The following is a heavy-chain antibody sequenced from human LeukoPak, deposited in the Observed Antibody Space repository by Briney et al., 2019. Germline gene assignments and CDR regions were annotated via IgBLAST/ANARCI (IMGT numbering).Heavy chain of an antibody. J-gene: IGHJ4*02. CDR1: GFTVGSNF. CDR3: ARALKYYFNSSGYYWKYYFDY. Sequence: GGSLRLSCAASGFTVGSNFMTWVRQAPGKGLEWVSVIYSGGDTYSADSVKGRFTISRDNSRNTLFLQMNSLRAEDTAVYYCARALKYYFNSSGYYWKYYFDYWGQGTLVTVSS. CDR2: IYSGGDT. V-gene: IGHV3-53*01. D-gene: IGHD3-22*01.